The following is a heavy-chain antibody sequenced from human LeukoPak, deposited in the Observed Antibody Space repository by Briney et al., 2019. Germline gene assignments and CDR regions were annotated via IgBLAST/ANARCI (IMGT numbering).Heavy chain of an antibody. CDR3: ARAHYDILTGYYPNYFDY. D-gene: IGHD3-9*01. J-gene: IGHJ4*02. V-gene: IGHV1-2*06. Sequence: GASVKVSCKASGYTFAGYYMHWVRQAPGQGLEWMGRINPNSGGTNYAQKFQGRVTMTRDTSISTAYMELSRLRSDDTAVYYCARAHYDILTGYYPNYFDYWGQGTLVTVSS. CDR2: INPNSGGT. CDR1: GYTFAGYY.